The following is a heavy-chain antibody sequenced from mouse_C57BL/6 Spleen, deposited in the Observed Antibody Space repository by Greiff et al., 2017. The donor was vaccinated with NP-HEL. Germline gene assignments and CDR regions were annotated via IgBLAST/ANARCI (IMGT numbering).Heavy chain of an antibody. CDR2: IDPEDGET. CDR1: GFNIKDYY. V-gene: IGHV14-2*01. CDR3: AIPYYYGSSQYYFDY. D-gene: IGHD1-1*01. J-gene: IGHJ2*01. Sequence: EVQLQQSGAELVKPGASVKLSCTASGFNIKDYYMHWVKQRTEQGLEWIGRIDPEDGETKYAPKFQGKATITADTSSNTAYLQLSSLTSEDTAVYYCAIPYYYGSSQYYFDYWGQGTTLTVSS.